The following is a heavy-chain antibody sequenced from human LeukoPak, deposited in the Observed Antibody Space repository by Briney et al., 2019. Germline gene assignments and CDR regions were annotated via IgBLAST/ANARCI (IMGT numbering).Heavy chain of an antibody. V-gene: IGHV4-30-2*01. Sequence: SETLSLTCTVSGGSISTTSYYWSWIRQPPGKGLEWIGYIYHSGSTYYNPSLKSRVTISVDRSKNQFSLKLSSVTAADTAVYYCARDMSGYAGFDYWGQGTLVTVSS. CDR2: IYHSGST. D-gene: IGHD5-12*01. CDR3: ARDMSGYAGFDY. CDR1: GGSISTTSYY. J-gene: IGHJ4*02.